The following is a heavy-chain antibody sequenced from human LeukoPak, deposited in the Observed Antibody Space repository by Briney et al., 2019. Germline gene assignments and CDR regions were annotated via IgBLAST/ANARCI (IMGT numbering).Heavy chain of an antibody. J-gene: IGHJ3*02. CDR2: ISSSSSYI. V-gene: IGHV3-21*01. CDR1: GFTFSSYS. D-gene: IGHD2-2*02. Sequence: TGGSLRLSCAASGFTFSSYSMNWVRQAPGKGLEWVSSISSSSSYIYYADSVKGRFTISRDNAKNSLYLQMNSLRAEDTAVYYCARVGPAAIVAFDIWGQGTMVTVSS. CDR3: ARVGPAAIVAFDI.